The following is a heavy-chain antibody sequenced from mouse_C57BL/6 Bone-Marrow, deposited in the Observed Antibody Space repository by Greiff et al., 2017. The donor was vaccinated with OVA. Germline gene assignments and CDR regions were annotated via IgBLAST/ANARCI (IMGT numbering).Heavy chain of an antibody. CDR1: GFSFNTYA. CDR3: VRQDYGSSYGWYFDV. D-gene: IGHD1-1*01. V-gene: IGHV10-1*01. Sequence: DVMLVESGGGLVQPKGSLKLSCAASGFSFNTYAMNWVRQAPGKGLEWVARIRSKSNNYATYYADSVKDRFTISRDDSESMLYLQMNNLKTEDTAMYYCVRQDYGSSYGWYFDVWGTGTTVTVSS. J-gene: IGHJ1*03. CDR2: IRSKSNNYAT.